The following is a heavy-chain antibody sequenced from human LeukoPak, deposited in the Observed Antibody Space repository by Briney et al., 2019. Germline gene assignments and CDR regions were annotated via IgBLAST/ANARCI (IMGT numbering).Heavy chain of an antibody. J-gene: IGHJ4*02. V-gene: IGHV3-23*01. CDR1: GFTFSSYA. CDR2: ISGSGGST. Sequence: GGSLRLSCAASGFTFSSYAMSWVRQAPGKGLEWVSAISGSGGSTYYADSGKGRFTISRDNSKNTLYLQMNSLRAEDTAVYYCAKDRAGYSSSWYEDYWGQGTLVTVSS. CDR3: AKDRAGYSSSWYEDY. D-gene: IGHD6-13*01.